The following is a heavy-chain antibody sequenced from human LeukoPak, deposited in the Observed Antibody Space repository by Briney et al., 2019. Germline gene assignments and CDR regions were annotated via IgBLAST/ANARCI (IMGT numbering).Heavy chain of an antibody. Sequence: GSLRLSCAVSGFTFSGFWMSWSRQAPGKGLEWVASINSDGSEGYYADVVKGRFTISRDNAKNSLYLQINSLRAEDTAVYYCARSSYSSSSSVWGQGAMVTVSS. CDR3: ARSSYSSSSSV. D-gene: IGHD6-6*01. J-gene: IGHJ3*01. V-gene: IGHV3-7*03. CDR1: GFTFSGFW. CDR2: INSDGSEG.